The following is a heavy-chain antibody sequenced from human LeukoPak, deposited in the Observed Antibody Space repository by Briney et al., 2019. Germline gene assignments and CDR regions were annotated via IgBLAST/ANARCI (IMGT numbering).Heavy chain of an antibody. D-gene: IGHD4-23*01. J-gene: IGHJ6*04. V-gene: IGHV1-18*01. Sequence: ASVKVSCKAPGYTFITYGISWVRQAPGQGLEWMGWISAYNGNTNYAQKLQGRVTMTTDTSTSTAYMELRSLRSDDTAMYYCARHGGYLKHYYKHLDISGAGNTVTVSS. CDR3: ARHGGYLKHYYKHLDI. CDR2: ISAYNGNT. CDR1: GYTFITYG.